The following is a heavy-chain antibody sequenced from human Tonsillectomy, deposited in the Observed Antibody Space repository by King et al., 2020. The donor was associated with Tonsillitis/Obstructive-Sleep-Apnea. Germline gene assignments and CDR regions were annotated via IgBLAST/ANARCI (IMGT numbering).Heavy chain of an antibody. CDR2: IYYSGTT. Sequence: QLQESGPGLVKPSETLSHTCTVSGGSISSSSYYWGWIRQPPGKGLEWIGSIYYSGTTYYNPSLKSRVTISVDTSKNQFSLKLSFLTAADTAVYYCARHGPGVTRSPFDYWGQGTLVTVSS. CDR1: GGSISSSSYY. J-gene: IGHJ4*02. CDR3: ARHGPGVTRSPFDY. D-gene: IGHD3-16*02. V-gene: IGHV4-39*01.